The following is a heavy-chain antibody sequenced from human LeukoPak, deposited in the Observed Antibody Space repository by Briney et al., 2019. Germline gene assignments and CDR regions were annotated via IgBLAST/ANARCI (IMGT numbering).Heavy chain of an antibody. V-gene: IGHV3-30-3*01. CDR1: GFTFSSYA. J-gene: IGHJ4*02. CDR3: ARARGDGYNPFDY. D-gene: IGHD5-12*01. CDR2: ISYDGSNK. Sequence: GGSLRLSCAASGFTFSSYAMHWVRQAPGKGLEWVAVISYDGSNKYYADSVKGRFTISRDNPKNTLYLQMNSLRAEDTAVYYCARARGDGYNPFDYWGQGTLVTVSS.